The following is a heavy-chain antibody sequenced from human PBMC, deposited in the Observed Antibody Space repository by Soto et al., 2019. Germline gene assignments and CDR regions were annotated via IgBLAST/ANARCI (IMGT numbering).Heavy chain of an antibody. CDR2: ISSSSSYI. J-gene: IGHJ6*02. CDR3: ARRVAHYDFCSGSEADV. V-gene: IGHV3-21*01. CDR1: GFTFSSYS. D-gene: IGHD3-3*01. Sequence: PGGSLRLSCAASGFTFSSYSMNWVRQAPGKGLEWVSYISSSSSYIYYADSVKGRFTISRDNAKNSLYLQMNSLRAEDTAVYYCARRVAHYDFCSGSEADVWGQGTTVTVSS.